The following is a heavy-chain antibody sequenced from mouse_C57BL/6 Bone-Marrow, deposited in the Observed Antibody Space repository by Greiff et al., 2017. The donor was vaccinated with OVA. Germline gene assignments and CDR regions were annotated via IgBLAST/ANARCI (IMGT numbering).Heavy chain of an antibody. V-gene: IGHV1-26*01. CDR2: INPNNGGT. D-gene: IGHD1-1*01. J-gene: IGHJ4*01. CDR3: ARPIFYYYGSSYPYYAMDY. Sequence: EVQLQQSGPELVKPGASVKISCKASGYTFTDYYMNWVKQSHGKSLEWIGDINPNNGGTSYNQKFKGKATLTVDKSSSTAYMELRSLTSEDSAVYYCARPIFYYYGSSYPYYAMDYWGQGTSVTVSS. CDR1: GYTFTDYY.